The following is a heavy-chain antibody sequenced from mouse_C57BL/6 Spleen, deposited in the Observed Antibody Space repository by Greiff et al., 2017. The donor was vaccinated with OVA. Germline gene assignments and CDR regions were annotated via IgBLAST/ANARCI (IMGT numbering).Heavy chain of an antibody. V-gene: IGHV1-53*01. Sequence: QVQLQQPGTELVKPGASVKLSCKASGYTFTSYWMHWVKQRPGQGLEWIGNINPSNGGTNYNEKFKSKATLTVDKSSSTAYMQLSSLTSEDSAVYYCARSGYYYGSSPNYYAMDYWGQGTSVTVSS. CDR3: ARSGYYYGSSPNYYAMDY. D-gene: IGHD1-1*01. CDR2: INPSNGGT. J-gene: IGHJ4*01. CDR1: GYTFTSYW.